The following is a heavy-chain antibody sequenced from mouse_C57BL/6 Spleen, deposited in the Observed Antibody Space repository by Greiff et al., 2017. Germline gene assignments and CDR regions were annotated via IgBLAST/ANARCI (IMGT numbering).Heavy chain of an antibody. CDR2: ISDGGSYT. Sequence: EVQVVESGGGLVKPGGSLKLSCAASGFTFSSYAMSWVRQTPEKRLEWVATISDGGSYTYYPDNVKGRFTISRDNAKNNLYLQMSHLKSEDTAMYYCASLYYGNYWYFDVWGTGTTVTVSS. J-gene: IGHJ1*03. V-gene: IGHV5-4*01. D-gene: IGHD2-1*01. CDR1: GFTFSSYA. CDR3: ASLYYGNYWYFDV.